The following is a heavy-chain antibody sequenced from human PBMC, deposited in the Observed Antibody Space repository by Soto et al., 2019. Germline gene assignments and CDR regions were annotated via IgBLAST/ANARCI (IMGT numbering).Heavy chain of an antibody. D-gene: IGHD3-9*01. Sequence: SESLYISSTVSGESMSSSYGSWIRQPQGKGLEWIGYIYYSGSTNYNPSLQSRVTISVDTSKTQFSLKLSSVTAADMVVYYCAREAGLDWVVDV. J-gene: IGHJ6*01. CDR1: GESMSSSY. CDR2: IYYSGST. CDR3: AREAGLDWVVDV. V-gene: IGHV4-59*01.